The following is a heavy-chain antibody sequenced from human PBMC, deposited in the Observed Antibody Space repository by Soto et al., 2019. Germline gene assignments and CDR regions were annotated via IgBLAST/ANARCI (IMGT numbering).Heavy chain of an antibody. CDR3: ARDYSSGGFGTGDGMDG. D-gene: IGHD3-16*01. CDR1: GFTFSSYA. J-gene: IGHJ6*02. Sequence: QVQLVESGGGVVQPGRSLRLSCAASGFTFSSYAMHWVRQATGKGLEWVAVISYDGSNKYYADSVKGRFTISRDNSKNTLYLQLNSLRAEDTAVYYCARDYSSGGFGTGDGMDGGGQGTTVTVSS. CDR2: ISYDGSNK. V-gene: IGHV3-30-3*01.